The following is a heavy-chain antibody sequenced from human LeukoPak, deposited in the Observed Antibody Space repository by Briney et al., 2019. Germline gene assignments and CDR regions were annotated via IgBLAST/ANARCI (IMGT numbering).Heavy chain of an antibody. CDR3: ARGDYDFWSGYWYFGSFDY. Sequence: SVKVSCKASGGTFSSYAISWVRQAPGQGLEWMGRIIPIFGTANYAQKFQGRVTITTDESTSTAYMELSSLRSEDTAVYYCARGDYDFWSGYWYFGSFDYWGQGTLVTVSS. CDR2: IIPIFGTA. V-gene: IGHV1-69*05. J-gene: IGHJ4*02. CDR1: GGTFSSYA. D-gene: IGHD3-3*01.